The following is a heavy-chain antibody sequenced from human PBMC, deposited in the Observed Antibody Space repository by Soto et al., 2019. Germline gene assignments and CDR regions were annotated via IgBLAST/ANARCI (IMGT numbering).Heavy chain of an antibody. CDR3: ARAIITIFGVVIYFDY. V-gene: IGHV4-31*03. D-gene: IGHD3-3*01. CDR1: GGSISSGGYY. CDR2: IYYSGST. Sequence: QVQLQESGPGLVKPSQTLSLTCTVSGGSISSGGYYWSWIRQHPGKGLEWIGYIYYSGSTYYNPSLKSRGTISVDTPKNHFSLKLSSVTDADTAVYYCARAIITIFGVVIYFDYWGQGTLVTVSS. J-gene: IGHJ4*02.